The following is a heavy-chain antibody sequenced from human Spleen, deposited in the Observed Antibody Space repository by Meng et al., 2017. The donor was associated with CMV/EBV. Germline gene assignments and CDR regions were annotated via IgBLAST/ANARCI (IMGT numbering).Heavy chain of an antibody. J-gene: IGHJ4*02. CDR3: ARAEAGGRSRKGY. V-gene: IGHV3-30-3*01. Sequence: GSLRLSCAASGFTFSSYAMHWVRQAPGKGLEWVAVISYDGSNKYYADSVKGRFTISRDNSKNTLYLQMNSLRAEDTAVYYCARAEAGGRSRKGYWGQGTLVTVSS. D-gene: IGHD2-8*02. CDR2: ISYDGSNK. CDR1: GFTFSSYA.